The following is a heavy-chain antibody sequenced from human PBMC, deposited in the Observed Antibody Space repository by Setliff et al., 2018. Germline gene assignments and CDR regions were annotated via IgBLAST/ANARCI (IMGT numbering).Heavy chain of an antibody. V-gene: IGHV3-23*01. CDR3: AKDSSYSMIVVVIPFDY. D-gene: IGHD3-22*01. CDR1: GFTFRSYA. J-gene: IGHJ4*02. CDR2: VSGSGGST. Sequence: PGGSLRLSCAASGFTFRSYAMSWVRQAPGKGLEWVSSVSGSGGSTYYTDSVKGRFTISRDNSKNTLYLQMNSLRAEDTAVYYCAKDSSYSMIVVVIPFDYWGQGSLVTVSS.